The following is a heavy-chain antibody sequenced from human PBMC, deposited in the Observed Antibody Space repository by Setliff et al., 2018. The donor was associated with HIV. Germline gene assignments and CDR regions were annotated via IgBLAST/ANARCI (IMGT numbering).Heavy chain of an antibody. D-gene: IGHD3-10*01. V-gene: IGHV4-39*01. CDR1: GGSISSGSYY. CDR2: IYYSGST. CDR3: ATQITMVRGVVKWFDP. Sequence: SETLSLTCTVSGGSISSGSYYWSWIRQPPGKRLDWIGSIYYSGSTNYNPSLKSRVTISVDTSKNQFSLNLSSVTAADTAVYYCATQITMVRGVVKWFDPWGQGTLVTVSS. J-gene: IGHJ5*02.